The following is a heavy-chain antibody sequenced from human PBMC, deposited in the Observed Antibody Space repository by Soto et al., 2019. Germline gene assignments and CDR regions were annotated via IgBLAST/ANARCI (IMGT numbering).Heavy chain of an antibody. V-gene: IGHV3-30-3*01. D-gene: IGHD6-13*01. CDR2: ISYDGSNK. CDR3: ARSSSRWFELDY. J-gene: IGHJ4*02. Sequence: PGGSLRLSCAASGFTFSIYAMHWVRQAPGKGLEWVAVISYDGSNKYYADSVKGRFTISRDNSKNTLYLQVNSLRAEDTAVYYCARSSSRWFELDYWGQGTLVTVSS. CDR1: GFTFSIYA.